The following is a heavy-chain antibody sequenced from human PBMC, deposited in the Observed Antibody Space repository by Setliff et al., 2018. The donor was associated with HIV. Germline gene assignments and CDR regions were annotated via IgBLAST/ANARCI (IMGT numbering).Heavy chain of an antibody. Sequence: SETLSLTCTVSGGSISSRGDYWSWVRQHPWKGLEWIGYIYYTGSTYSNPSLQSRVRISVDTSKNQFSLRLNSVTAADTAVYYCARDSANGKTANLNYLDVWGKGTTVTVSS. D-gene: IGHD2-8*01. CDR2: IYYTGST. V-gene: IGHV4-31*03. CDR3: ARDSANGKTANLNYLDV. J-gene: IGHJ6*03. CDR1: GGSISSRGDY.